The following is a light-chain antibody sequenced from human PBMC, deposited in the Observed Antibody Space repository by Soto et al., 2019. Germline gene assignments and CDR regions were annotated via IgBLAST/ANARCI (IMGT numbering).Light chain of an antibody. CDR2: GAS. J-gene: IGKJ3*01. CDR3: QQYNNWPPGRFT. CDR1: QSVSSN. V-gene: IGKV3-15*01. Sequence: EIVMTQSPATLSVSPGERATLSCRASQSVSSNLAWYQQKPGQAPRLLIYGASTRATGIPARFSGSGSGTEFTLTISILRSEDFAVYFYQQYNNWPPGRFTFGPGTKVDIK.